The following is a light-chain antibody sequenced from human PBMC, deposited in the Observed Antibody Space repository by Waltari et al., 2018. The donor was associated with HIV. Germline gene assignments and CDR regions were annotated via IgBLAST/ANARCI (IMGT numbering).Light chain of an antibody. CDR2: LNSDGSH. V-gene: IGLV4-69*01. J-gene: IGLJ3*02. Sequence: QLVLTQSPSASASLGASVKLTCTLSSGPSSYAIAWHQQQPEKGPRYLMKLNSDGSHSKGDGIPDRFSGSSSGAERYLTISSLQSEDEADYYCQTWGTGGVFGGGTKLTVL. CDR1: SGPSSYA. CDR3: QTWGTGGV.